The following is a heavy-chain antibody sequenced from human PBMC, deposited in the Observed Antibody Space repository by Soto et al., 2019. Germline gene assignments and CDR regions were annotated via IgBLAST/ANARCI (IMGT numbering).Heavy chain of an antibody. CDR2: FIPIFGTT. CDR3: ATGAVRGITMTDYHYAMSN. D-gene: IGHD3-10*01. Sequence: FPVKGDWKAPGDGLSVDVGSWVLLNPGHGLEWLGEFIPIFGTTNHPQKFQGRVTITADESTTTVYMELDSLTHEDTAVYYCATGAVRGITMTDYHYAMSNRGQGTTVSVPS. CDR1: GDGLSVDV. V-gene: IGHV1-69*13. J-gene: IGHJ6*02.